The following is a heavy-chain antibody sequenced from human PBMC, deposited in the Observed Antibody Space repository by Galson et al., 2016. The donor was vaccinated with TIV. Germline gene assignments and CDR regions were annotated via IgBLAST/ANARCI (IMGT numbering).Heavy chain of an antibody. CDR3: AKDRNTALDTYHYYYGMDV. D-gene: IGHD5-18*01. V-gene: IGHV1-69*13. CDR2: IIPLFGTA. CDR1: GDTFTSYP. Sequence: SVKVSCKASGDTFTSYPFNWVRQAPGQGLEWMGGIIPLFGTANYAQKFQGRVTATADESTSKVYLDLSSLRSEDTAVYYCAKDRNTALDTYHYYYGMDVWGQGTTVTVSS. J-gene: IGHJ6*02.